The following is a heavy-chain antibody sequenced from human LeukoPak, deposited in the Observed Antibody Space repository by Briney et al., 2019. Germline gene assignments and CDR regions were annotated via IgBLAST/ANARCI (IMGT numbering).Heavy chain of an antibody. CDR2: SWYDGSNK. D-gene: IGHD5-12*01. V-gene: IGHV3-33*06. Sequence: GGSLRLSCVASGFIFSSYVMHWVRQAPGKGLEWVAVSWYDGSNKYYADSLECRITISRNTYKNSLYHQMNRLSAEDTAVYYCAKGYSGYHSLAYWGQGTLVTVSS. CDR3: AKGYSGYHSLAY. J-gene: IGHJ4*02. CDR1: GFIFSSYV.